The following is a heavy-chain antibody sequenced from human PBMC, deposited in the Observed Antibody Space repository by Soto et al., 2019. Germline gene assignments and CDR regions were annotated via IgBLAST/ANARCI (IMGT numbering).Heavy chain of an antibody. CDR1: GYTFPSYD. CDR3: ARVGSSSRDLDY. V-gene: IGHV1-8*01. J-gene: IGHJ4*02. CDR2: MNPHSGNK. D-gene: IGHD6-6*01. Sequence: GASVKVSCNASGYTFPSYDINWVRQATGQGLEWMGWMNPHSGNKGYAQKFQGRVTMTRNTSISTAYMELSSLRSEDTAVYYCARVGSSSRDLDYWGQGTLVTVSS.